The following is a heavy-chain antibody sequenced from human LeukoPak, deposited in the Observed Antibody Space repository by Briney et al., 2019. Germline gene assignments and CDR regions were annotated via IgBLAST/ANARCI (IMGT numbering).Heavy chain of an antibody. CDR1: VGSMTSGDY. J-gene: IGHJ4*02. Sequence: AWSLARACRVSVGSMTSGDYGEWMGEPAGKGLEWIGSIYHTGNTFYDPSFNSRVTISVDTSKNQFSLSLSSVTAADTAVYYCARYCSSTTCYTRGGDYWGQGTLVTVSS. CDR2: IYHTGNT. D-gene: IGHD2-2*02. V-gene: IGHV4-38-2*01. CDR3: ARYCSSTTCYTRGGDY.